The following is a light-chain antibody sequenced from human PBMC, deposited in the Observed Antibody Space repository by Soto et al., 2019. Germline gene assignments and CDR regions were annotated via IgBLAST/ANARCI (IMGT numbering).Light chain of an antibody. Sequence: VLTQPPSASGTPGQRVTISCSTSSPNLGDNTVNWYQHVPGTAPKLLIYSYDQRPSGVPDRFSGSKSGTSASLAISGLQSEDEADYYCAAWDASLDGYVFGTVTRSPS. J-gene: IGLJ1*01. V-gene: IGLV1-44*01. CDR2: SYD. CDR3: AAWDASLDGYV. CDR1: SPNLGDNT.